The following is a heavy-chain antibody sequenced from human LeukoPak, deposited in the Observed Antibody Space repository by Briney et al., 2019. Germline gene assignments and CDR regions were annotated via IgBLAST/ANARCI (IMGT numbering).Heavy chain of an antibody. D-gene: IGHD3-10*01. CDR1: GYPFTSYD. Sequence: ASVKVSCKASGYPFTSYDINWVRQATGQGLEWMAWMNPNNGATGFEPKFHGRLSMTRDKSITTAYMELSGLTSDDTAVYYCATSFGSSTVILMTWGQGTQVTVSS. CDR3: ATSFGSSTVILMT. J-gene: IGHJ5*02. V-gene: IGHV1-8*01. CDR2: MNPNNGAT.